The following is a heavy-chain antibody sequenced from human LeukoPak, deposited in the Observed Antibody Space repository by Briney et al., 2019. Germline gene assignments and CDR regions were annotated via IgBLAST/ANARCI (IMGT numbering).Heavy chain of an antibody. CDR2: IRYDGSNK. J-gene: IGHJ4*02. Sequence: GGSLRLSCAASGFTFSSYGMHWVRQAPGKGLEWVAFIRYDGSNKYYADSVKGRFTISRDNSKNTLCLQMNSLRAEDTAVYYCAKDDYDSSGYYYKYFDYWGQGTLVTVSS. CDR1: GFTFSSYG. D-gene: IGHD3-22*01. CDR3: AKDDYDSSGYYYKYFDY. V-gene: IGHV3-30*02.